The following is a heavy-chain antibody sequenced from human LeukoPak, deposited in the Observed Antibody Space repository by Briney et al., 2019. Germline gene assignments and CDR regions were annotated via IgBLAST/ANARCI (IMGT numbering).Heavy chain of an antibody. CDR2: TYYRSRWYN. CDR1: GDXVSSNSAV. Sequence: SQTLSLTCAVSGDXVSSNSAVWNWIRQSPSRSLEWLGRTYYRSRWYNDYAVSVKRRIAIDPDTSKNQFSLKLSSVTAADTAMYYCARDGSARYYFDYWGQGTLVTVSS. J-gene: IGHJ4*02. CDR3: ARDGSARYYFDY. V-gene: IGHV6-1*01.